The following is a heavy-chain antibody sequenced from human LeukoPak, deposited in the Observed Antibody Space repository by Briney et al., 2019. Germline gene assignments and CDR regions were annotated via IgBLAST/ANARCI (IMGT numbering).Heavy chain of an antibody. Sequence: GASLKLSCKASGYTFSSYSMHWVRQAPGQGLEWISWINPNSGSTNYAQKVQGRFTITRDTSMSTAYMELNRLRSDGTAVYYCGRRRQYYDSSGYRSAFDYWGRGALVTVAS. V-gene: IGHV1-2*02. CDR3: GRRRQYYDSSGYRSAFDY. D-gene: IGHD3-22*01. CDR2: INPNSGST. CDR1: GYTFSSYS. J-gene: IGHJ4*02.